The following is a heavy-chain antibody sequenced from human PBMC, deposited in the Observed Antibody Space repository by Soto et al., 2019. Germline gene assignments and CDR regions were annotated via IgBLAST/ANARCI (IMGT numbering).Heavy chain of an antibody. CDR2: IVVGSGNT. CDR3: AADTPTEDYYYYGMDV. V-gene: IGHV1-58*01. Sequence: ASVKVSCKASGFTFTSSAVQWVRQARGQRLEWIGWIVVGSGNTNYAQKFQERVTITRDMSTSTAYMELSSLRSEDTAVYYCAADTPTEDYYYYGMDVWGQGTTVTVS. CDR1: GFTFTSSA. J-gene: IGHJ6*02. D-gene: IGHD4-17*01.